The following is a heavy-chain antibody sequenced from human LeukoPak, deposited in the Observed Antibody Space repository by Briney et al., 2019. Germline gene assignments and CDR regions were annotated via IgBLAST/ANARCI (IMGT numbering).Heavy chain of an antibody. Sequence: SETLSLTCTVSGGSISSYYWSWIRQPPGKGLEWIGYIYYSGSTNYNPSLKSRVTISVDTSKNQFSLKLNSVTAADTAVYYCARDSGTTGEVKFDPWGQGTLVSVSS. CDR1: GGSISSYY. J-gene: IGHJ5*02. V-gene: IGHV4-59*12. D-gene: IGHD3-10*01. CDR3: ARDSGTTGEVKFDP. CDR2: IYYSGST.